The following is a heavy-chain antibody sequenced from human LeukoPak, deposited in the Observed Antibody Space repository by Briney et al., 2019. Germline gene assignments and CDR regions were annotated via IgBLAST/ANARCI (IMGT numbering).Heavy chain of an antibody. Sequence: SETLSLTCTVSGGSISSSTYYWGWIRQPPGKGLEWIGSIYYSGSTYYNPSLKSRVTISVDTSKNQFSLKLNSVTAADTAVYYCARDSFPYGDMFDYWGQGTLVTVSS. V-gene: IGHV4-39*02. CDR1: GGSISSSTYY. J-gene: IGHJ4*02. CDR3: ARDSFPYGDMFDY. CDR2: IYYSGST. D-gene: IGHD4-17*01.